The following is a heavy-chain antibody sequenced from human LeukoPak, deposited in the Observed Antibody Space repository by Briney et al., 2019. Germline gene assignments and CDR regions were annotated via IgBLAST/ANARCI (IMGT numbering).Heavy chain of an antibody. CDR3: ARAQRGQWLVRLDY. CDR1: GGSISSSSYY. V-gene: IGHV4-39*07. J-gene: IGHJ4*02. D-gene: IGHD6-19*01. Sequence: SETLSLTCTVSGGSISSSSYYWGWIRQPPGKGLEWIGSIYYSGSTYYNPSLKSRVTISVDTSKNQFSLKLSSVTAADTAVYYCARAQRGQWLVRLDYRGQGTLVTVSS. CDR2: IYYSGST.